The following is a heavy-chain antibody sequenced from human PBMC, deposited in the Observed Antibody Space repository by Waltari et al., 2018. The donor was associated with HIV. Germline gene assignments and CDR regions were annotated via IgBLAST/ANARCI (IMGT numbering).Heavy chain of an antibody. V-gene: IGHV3-11*01. CDR2: RRRSGKTS. CDR1: GFNFNDYY. Sequence: QVQLVESGGESVKPGGSLRLSCAASGFNFNDYYMTWLRQSPGKGIGWVGYRRRSGKTSSYADSVKGRFTISRDNGRDLLHLQMNNLRGEDTAVYYCARSLPSKNYYYGMDVWGQGTTVTVSS. D-gene: IGHD4-4*01. J-gene: IGHJ6*02. CDR3: ARSLPSKNYYYGMDV.